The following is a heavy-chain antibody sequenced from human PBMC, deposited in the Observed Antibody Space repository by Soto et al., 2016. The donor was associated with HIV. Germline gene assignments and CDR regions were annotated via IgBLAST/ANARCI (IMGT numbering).Heavy chain of an antibody. CDR1: GYTFTGYY. CDR2: INPKSGGT. J-gene: IGHJ3*01. V-gene: IGHV1-2*02. CDR3: ASRIAVAGWDDAFDV. Sequence: QVQLVQSGAEVKKPGASVKVSCKASGYTFTGYYMNWVRQAPGQGLEWMGWINPKSGGTNFVKKFQGRVTMTRDTSITTAYMELSRLRSDDTAVYYCASRIAVAGWDDAFDVWGQGTMATVSS. D-gene: IGHD6-19*01.